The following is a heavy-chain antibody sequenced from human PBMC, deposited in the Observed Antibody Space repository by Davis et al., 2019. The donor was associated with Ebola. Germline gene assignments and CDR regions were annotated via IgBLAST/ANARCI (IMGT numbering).Heavy chain of an antibody. D-gene: IGHD3-10*01. CDR3: ARDVSGRFGELLFGYNWFDP. CDR2: IYYSGST. V-gene: IGHV4-59*01. Sequence: SETLSLTCTVSGGSISSYYWGWIRQPPGKGLEWIGYIYYSGSTNYTPSLKSRVTISVDTSKNQFSLKLSSVNAADTAVYYCARDVSGRFGELLFGYNWFDPWGQGTLVTVSS. CDR1: GGSISSYY. J-gene: IGHJ5*02.